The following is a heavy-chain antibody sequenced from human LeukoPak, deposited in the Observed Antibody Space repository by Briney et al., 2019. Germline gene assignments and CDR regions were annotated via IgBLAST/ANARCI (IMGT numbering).Heavy chain of an antibody. CDR2: ISYDGSNK. CDR3: AKDRVFPYDSFDY. V-gene: IGHV3-30*18. J-gene: IGHJ4*02. CDR1: GFTFSSYG. Sequence: PGRSLRLSCAASGFTFSSYGMHWVRQAPGKGLEWVAVISYDGSNKYYADSVKGRFTISRDNSKNTLYLQMNSLRAEDTAVYYCAKDRVFPYDSFDYWGQGTLVTVSS. D-gene: IGHD3-3*01.